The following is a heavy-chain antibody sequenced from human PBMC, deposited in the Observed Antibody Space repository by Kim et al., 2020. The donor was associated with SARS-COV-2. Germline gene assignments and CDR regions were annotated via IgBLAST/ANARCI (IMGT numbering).Heavy chain of an antibody. CDR1: GYTFTGYY. CDR3: ARSSRSYPGYFDY. V-gene: IGHV1-2*02. CDR2: INPNSGGT. D-gene: IGHD1-26*01. Sequence: ASVKVSCKASGYTFTGYYMHWVRQAPGQGLEWMGWINPNSGGTNYAQKFHGRVTMTRDTSISTAYMELSRLRSDDTAVYYCARSSRSYPGYFDYWGQGTLVTVSS. J-gene: IGHJ4*02.